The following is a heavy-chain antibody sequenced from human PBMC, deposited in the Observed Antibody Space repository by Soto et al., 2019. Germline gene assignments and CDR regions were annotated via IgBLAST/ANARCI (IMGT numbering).Heavy chain of an antibody. J-gene: IGHJ6*03. CDR2: IKTKADGGET. CDR3: TTAAGTQYYYYYNLDV. CDR1: GFTFSKAY. D-gene: IGHD1-1*01. V-gene: IGHV3-15*07. Sequence: EVQLVESGGGLVKPGGSLRLSCAASGFTFSKAYMNWVRQAPGKGLEWVGRIKTKADGGETDYAAPVRDRFTISRDDSKNTLYLQMNSLKTEDTAVYYCTTAAGTQYYYYYNLDVWGQGATVAASS.